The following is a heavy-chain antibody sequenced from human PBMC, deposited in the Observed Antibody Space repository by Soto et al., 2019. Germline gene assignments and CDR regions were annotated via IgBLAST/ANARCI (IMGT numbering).Heavy chain of an antibody. V-gene: IGHV1-3*01. CDR1: GYTFTSYY. CDR3: ARDTNWANS. Sequence: QVQLVQSGAEVKKPGASVKVSCKASGYTFTSYYMHWVRQAPGQGLEWMGWINVANGDTKYSQNFQGRVTISRDTSADTVFMELTSLRSEDTAIYYCARDTNWANSWGQGTLVTVTS. J-gene: IGHJ5*01. CDR2: INVANGDT.